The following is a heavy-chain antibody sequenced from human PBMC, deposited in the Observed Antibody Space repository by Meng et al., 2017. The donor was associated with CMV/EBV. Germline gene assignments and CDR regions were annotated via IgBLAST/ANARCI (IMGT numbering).Heavy chain of an antibody. J-gene: IGHJ5*02. CDR1: GYTFIDYG. D-gene: IGHD6-19*01. V-gene: IGHV1-18*01. CDR2: ISAYNGNT. CDR3: ARDRAPIRSGWYGCWFDP. Sequence: ASVKVSCNASGYTFIDYGISWVRQAPGQGLEWMGWISAYNGNTNYAQKFQGRVTMTTDTSTSTAYMELRSLRSDDTAIYYCARDRAPIRSGWYGCWFDPWGQGTLVTVSS.